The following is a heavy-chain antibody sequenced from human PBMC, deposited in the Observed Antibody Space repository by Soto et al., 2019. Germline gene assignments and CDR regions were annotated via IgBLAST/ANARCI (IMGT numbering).Heavy chain of an antibody. CDR1: GYSFTSYW. Sequence: GESLKISCKGSGYSFTSYWISWVRQMPWKGLEWMGRIEPSDSYTNYSPCFQGHVTISADKSISTAYLQWSSLKASDTAMYYCARRGSRACHGMDVWGQGTTVTVSS. V-gene: IGHV5-10-1*01. CDR2: IEPSDSYT. D-gene: IGHD2-15*01. J-gene: IGHJ6*02. CDR3: ARRGSRACHGMDV.